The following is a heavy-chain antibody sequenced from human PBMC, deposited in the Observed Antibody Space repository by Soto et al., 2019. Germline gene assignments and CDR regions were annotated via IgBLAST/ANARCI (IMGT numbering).Heavy chain of an antibody. J-gene: IGHJ6*02. V-gene: IGHV3-23*01. Sequence: GGSLRLSCAASGFTFSSYAMSWVRQATGKWLEWVSAISGSGGSTYYADSVTGRFTISIDNSKNTLYLQRTNLRSDTTPVDYCAKDSSSGGYSYYYYGMAVGGQGTTVTVSS. CDR3: AKDSSSGGYSYYYYGMAV. CDR1: GFTFSSYA. D-gene: IGHD5-18*01. CDR2: ISGSGGST.